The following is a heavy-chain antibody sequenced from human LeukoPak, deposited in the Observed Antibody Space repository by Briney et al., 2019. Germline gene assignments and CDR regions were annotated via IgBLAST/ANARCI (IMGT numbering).Heavy chain of an antibody. CDR3: VRLNSGSRNWFDP. Sequence: SETLSLTCTVSGGSISSYYWSWIRQPPGKGLEWIGYIYYSGSTNYNPSLKSRVTISVDTSKNQFSLKLSSVTAADTAVYYCVRLNSGSRNWFDPWGQGTLVTVSS. J-gene: IGHJ5*02. CDR2: IYYSGST. CDR1: GGSISSYY. D-gene: IGHD1-26*01. V-gene: IGHV4-59*08.